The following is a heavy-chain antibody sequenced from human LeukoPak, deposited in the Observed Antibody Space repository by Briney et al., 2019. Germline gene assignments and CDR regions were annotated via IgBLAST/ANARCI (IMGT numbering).Heavy chain of an antibody. CDR1: GFTFDDYA. V-gene: IGHV3-9*03. D-gene: IGHD3-9*01. CDR2: IDWNSRST. CDR3: ARDRRPLTGYNAQDY. J-gene: IGHJ4*02. Sequence: GWSLRLSCAASGFTFDDYAMQWVRLSPGKGLEWVSRIDWNSRSTVYADSVRGRFTISRDNAKNSLYLQMNSLRPEDMALYYCARDRRPLTGYNAQDYWGQGTLVTVSS.